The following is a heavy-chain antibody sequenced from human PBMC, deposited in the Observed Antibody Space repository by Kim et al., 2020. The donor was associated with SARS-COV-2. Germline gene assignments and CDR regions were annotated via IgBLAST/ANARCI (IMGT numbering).Heavy chain of an antibody. D-gene: IGHD2-8*02. J-gene: IGHJ4*02. V-gene: IGHV4-31*03. CDR2: ISYNGAT. CDR1: GDSISRNGFL. CDR3: ARDPQYCSGGVCRYPGGAGFDI. Sequence: SETLSLTCTVSGDSISRNGFLWSWIRQHPGEGLEWIGYISYNGATYYNPSLKNRLSISSDTSKNQFSLNLNSVTDADTALYYCARDPQYCSGGVCRYPGGAGFDIWGQGTLVTVSS.